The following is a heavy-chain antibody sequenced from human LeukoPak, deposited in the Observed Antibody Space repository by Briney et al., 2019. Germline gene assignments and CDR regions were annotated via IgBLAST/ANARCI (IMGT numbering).Heavy chain of an antibody. CDR1: GFTYSSYW. D-gene: IGHD3-10*02. J-gene: IGHJ6*04. CDR2: ISSSGSTI. CDR3: AELGITMIGGA. Sequence: PVGSLRLSCAASGFTYSSYWMSWVRQAPGKGLEGVSSISSSGSTIYYADSVKGRFTISRDNAKNSLYLQTNSLRAEDTAIYYCAELGITMIGGAWGKGTTGTMSS. V-gene: IGHV3-48*04.